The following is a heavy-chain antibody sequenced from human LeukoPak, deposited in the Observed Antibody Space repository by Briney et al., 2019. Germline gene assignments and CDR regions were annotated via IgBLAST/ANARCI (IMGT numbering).Heavy chain of an antibody. CDR1: GFPFSSYW. V-gene: IGHV3-74*01. CDR2: LPPDELGI. CDR3: AKDEGIAAAGTGRYFDY. D-gene: IGHD6-13*01. J-gene: IGHJ4*02. Sequence: AGGSLRLSCVASGFPFSSYWMTWVRQAPGKGLVWVSRLPPDELGIIYADSVKGRFTVSRDNAKNTLYLQMNSLRAEDTAVYYCAKDEGIAAAGTGRYFDYWGQGTLVTVSS.